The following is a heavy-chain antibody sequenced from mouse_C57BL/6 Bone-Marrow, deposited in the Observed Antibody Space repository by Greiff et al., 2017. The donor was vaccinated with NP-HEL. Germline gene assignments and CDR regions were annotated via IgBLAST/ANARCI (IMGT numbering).Heavy chain of an antibody. CDR2: SRNKANDYTT. CDR3: ARDADGSWYFDV. D-gene: IGHD1-1*01. CDR1: GFTFSDFY. Sequence: EVQRVESGGGLVQSGRSLRLSCATSGFTFSDFYMEWVRQAPGKGLEWIAASRNKANDYTTEYSASVKGRFIVSRDTSQSILYLQMNALRAEDTAIYYCARDADGSWYFDVWGTGTTVTVSS. V-gene: IGHV7-1*01. J-gene: IGHJ1*03.